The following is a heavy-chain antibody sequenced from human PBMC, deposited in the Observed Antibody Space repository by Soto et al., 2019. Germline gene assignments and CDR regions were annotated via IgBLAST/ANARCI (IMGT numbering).Heavy chain of an antibody. CDR3: ARTYYYGSGSPAPYYYSGMDV. CDR1: GSSISSSSYY. Sequence: SETLSLTCTASGSSISSSSYYWGWIRQPPGKGLEWIGSSYDSGSTYDNPSLKSRATISVDTSKNQFPQKQSSVTAADTAVYYCARTYYYGSGSPAPYYYSGMDVWAKGTRFTAAS. CDR2: SYDSGST. V-gene: IGHV4-39*01. J-gene: IGHJ6*04. D-gene: IGHD3-10*01.